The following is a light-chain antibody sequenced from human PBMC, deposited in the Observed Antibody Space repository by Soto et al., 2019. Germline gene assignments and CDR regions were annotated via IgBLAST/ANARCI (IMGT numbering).Light chain of an antibody. CDR1: QSVTSR. CDR3: QQYNNWPLT. J-gene: IGKJ4*01. Sequence: EVVITQSPATLSVSPGERATLSCRASQSVTSRLAWYQQKPGQAPRLLIYGASARATGIPARFSGSGSGTEFTLTINSLQSEDFAVYYCQQYNNWPLTFGGGTKVDIK. CDR2: GAS. V-gene: IGKV3-15*01.